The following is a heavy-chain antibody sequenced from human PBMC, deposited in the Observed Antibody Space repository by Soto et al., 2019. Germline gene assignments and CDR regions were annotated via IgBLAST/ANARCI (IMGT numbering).Heavy chain of an antibody. CDR2: ISSDGSNK. CDR1: GVTFSSYA. CDR3: AKDRGYNWNDGIDY. Sequence: QVQLVESGGGGVQPGRSLRLSCAASGVTFSSYAMHWGRQGPGKGLQWVAVISSDGSNKYYADSVTGRFTISRDNFKDKLSLQMSSLRPEDTPVYYCAKDRGYNWNDGIDYGGQGTLVTVSS. V-gene: IGHV3-30*18. D-gene: IGHD1-1*01. J-gene: IGHJ4*02.